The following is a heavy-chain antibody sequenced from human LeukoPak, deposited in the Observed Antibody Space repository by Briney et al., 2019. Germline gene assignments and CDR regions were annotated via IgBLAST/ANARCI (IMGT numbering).Heavy chain of an antibody. J-gene: IGHJ4*02. D-gene: IGHD3-10*01. V-gene: IGHV3-74*01. CDR3: ASDRVLGSGSLDN. Sequence: GGSLRLSCAASGFSFSDFWMHWVRHTPGKGLVWVSRNRGDGYDTNYADSVEGRFTISSDNARHTLYLEMNSLRADDTAVYYCASDRVLGSGSLDNWGQGTLVTVSS. CDR2: NRGDGYDT. CDR1: GFSFSDFW.